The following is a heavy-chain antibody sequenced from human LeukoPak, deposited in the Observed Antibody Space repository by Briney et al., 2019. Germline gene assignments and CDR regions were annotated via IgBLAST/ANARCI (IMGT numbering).Heavy chain of an antibody. CDR2: SNHSGST. V-gene: IGHV4-34*01. CDR3: AREGGYSYGDAPLHFDY. Sequence: PPETLSLTCAVYGGSFSGYYWSWIRQPPGKGLEWMGESNHSGSTNYNPSLKSRGTISVDTSKNQFSLKLNSVTAADTAVYYCAREGGYSYGDAPLHFDYWGQGTLVTVSS. D-gene: IGHD5-18*01. J-gene: IGHJ4*02. CDR1: GGSFSGYY.